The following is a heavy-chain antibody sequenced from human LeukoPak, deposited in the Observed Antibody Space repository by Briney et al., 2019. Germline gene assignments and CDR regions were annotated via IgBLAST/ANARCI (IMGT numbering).Heavy chain of an antibody. D-gene: IGHD2-2*02. CDR2: IYTSGST. J-gene: IGHJ5*02. CDR1: GGSISSYY. V-gene: IGHV4-4*07. CDR3: ARLVVPAAIPGDWFDP. Sequence: SETLSLTCTVSGGSISSYYWSWIRQPAGKGLEWIGRIYTSGSTNYNPSLKSRVTISVDTSKNQFSLKLSSVTAADTAVYYCARLVVPAAIPGDWFDPWGQGTLVTVSS.